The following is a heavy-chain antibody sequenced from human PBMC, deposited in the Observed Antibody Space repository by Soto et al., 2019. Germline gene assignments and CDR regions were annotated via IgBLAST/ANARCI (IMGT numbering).Heavy chain of an antibody. J-gene: IGHJ5*02. V-gene: IGHV1-58*01. CDR3: AARYSSSWYEGGFDP. Sequence: SVKVSCKASGFTFTSSAVQWVRQARGQRLEWIGWIVVGSGNTNYAQKFQERVTITRDVSTSTAYMELSSLRSEDTAVYYCAARYSSSWYEGGFDPWGQGTLVTVSS. D-gene: IGHD6-13*01. CDR2: IVVGSGNT. CDR1: GFTFTSSA.